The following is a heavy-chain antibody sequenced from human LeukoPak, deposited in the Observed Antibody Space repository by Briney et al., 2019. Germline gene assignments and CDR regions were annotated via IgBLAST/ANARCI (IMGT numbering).Heavy chain of an antibody. V-gene: IGHV4-34*01. D-gene: IGHD3-22*01. CDR3: AIWRYYYDSSGYYAY. CDR1: GGSFSGYY. J-gene: IGHJ4*02. Sequence: SETLSLTCAVYGGSFSGYYWSWIRQPPGKGLEWIGEINHSGSTNYNPSLKSRVTISVDTSKNQFSLKLSSVTAADTAVYYRAIWRYYYDSSGYYAYWGQGTLVTVSS. CDR2: INHSGST.